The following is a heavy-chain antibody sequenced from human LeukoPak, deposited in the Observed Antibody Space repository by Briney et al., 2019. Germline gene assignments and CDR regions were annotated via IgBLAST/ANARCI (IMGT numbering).Heavy chain of an antibody. J-gene: IGHJ4*02. CDR3: ATLYYDSSGYRGDY. V-gene: IGHV1-24*01. CDR1: GYTFTGYY. CDR2: FDPEDGET. D-gene: IGHD3-22*01. Sequence: ASVKVSCKASGYTFTGYYMHWVRQAPGKGLEWMGGFDPEDGETIYAQKFQGRVTMTEDTSTDTAYMELSSLRSEDTAVYYCATLYYDSSGYRGDYWGQGTLVTVSS.